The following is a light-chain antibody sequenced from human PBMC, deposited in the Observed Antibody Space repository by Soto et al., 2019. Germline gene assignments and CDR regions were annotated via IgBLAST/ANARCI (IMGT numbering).Light chain of an antibody. CDR3: QKYHTWWT. CDR2: TTS. CDR1: QSIDSW. J-gene: IGKJ1*01. Sequence: DIQMTQSPSTLSASVGDSVTITCRASQSIDSWLAWYQQKSGKAPKLLIYTTSILESGVPSRFSGSGSGTEFTLTISGLQPDDFATYYCQKYHTWWTFGQGTKVDIK. V-gene: IGKV1-5*03.